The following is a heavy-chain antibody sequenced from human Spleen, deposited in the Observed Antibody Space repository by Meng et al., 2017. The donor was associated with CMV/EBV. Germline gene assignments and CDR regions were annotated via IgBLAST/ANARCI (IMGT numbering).Heavy chain of an antibody. V-gene: IGHV1-69*10. CDR3: TRGPFSPPGWFDP. J-gene: IGHJ5*02. CDR1: GDTFRSYA. CDR2: IIPSLGVA. Sequence: KASGDTFRSYAIMWVRQAPGQGLEWMGGIIPSLGVANSAPNFQDRVTITADKSTTTVYMELNNLKSGDTAIYYCTRGPFSPPGWFDPWGQGTLVTVSS.